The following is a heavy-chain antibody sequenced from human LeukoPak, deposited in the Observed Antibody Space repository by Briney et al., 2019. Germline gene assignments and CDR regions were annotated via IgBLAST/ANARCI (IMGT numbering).Heavy chain of an antibody. J-gene: IGHJ4*02. D-gene: IGHD3-9*01. V-gene: IGHV3-30*02. Sequence: GGSLRLSCAASGFTFSSYGMHWVRQAPGKGLEYVAFIRYDGSNKYYADSVKGRFTISRDNSKNTLYLQMNSLRAEDTAVYYCARASDWLWNYWGQGTLVTVSS. CDR2: IRYDGSNK. CDR1: GFTFSSYG. CDR3: ARASDWLWNY.